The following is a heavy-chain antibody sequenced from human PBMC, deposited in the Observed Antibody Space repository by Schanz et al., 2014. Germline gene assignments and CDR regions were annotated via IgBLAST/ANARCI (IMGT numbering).Heavy chain of an antibody. CDR2: INPIGGST. D-gene: IGHD3-10*01. Sequence: QVHLVQSGAEVHKPGASLKISCKASGYTFTNFFLHWVRQAPGQGLEWMGIINPIGGSTTYAQKWRGTVTLTTDRSTDTAYRELTSLRSEDSAVDYGARGSTENMIRGELDYWGQGTLVTVSS. CDR1: GYTFTNFF. V-gene: IGHV1-46*04. CDR3: ARGSTENMIRGELDY. J-gene: IGHJ4*02.